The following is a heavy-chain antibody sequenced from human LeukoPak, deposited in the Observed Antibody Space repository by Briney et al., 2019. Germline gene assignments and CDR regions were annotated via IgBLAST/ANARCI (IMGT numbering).Heavy chain of an antibody. Sequence: PGGSLRLSCAASGFTFSSYGMHWVRQAPGKGLEWVAVISYDGSNKYYADSVKGRFTISRDNSKNTLYLQMNSLRAEDTAVYYCAKEVGATNDAFDIWGQGTMVTVSS. J-gene: IGHJ3*02. CDR2: ISYDGSNK. CDR1: GFTFSSYG. V-gene: IGHV3-30*18. CDR3: AKEVGATNDAFDI. D-gene: IGHD1-26*01.